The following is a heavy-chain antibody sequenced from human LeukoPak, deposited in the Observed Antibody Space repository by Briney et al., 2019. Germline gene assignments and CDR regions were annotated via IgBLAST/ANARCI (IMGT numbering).Heavy chain of an antibody. Sequence: GGSLRLSCAAFGFTFSNYVMSWVRQAPGKGLEWVSAISGSGGNAYYADSVKGRFTISRDNSKNTLYLQMNSLRAEDTAVYYCARVGSSGSYNEDYWGQGTLVTVSS. CDR1: GFTFSNYV. V-gene: IGHV3-23*01. D-gene: IGHD1-26*01. CDR2: ISGSGGNA. J-gene: IGHJ4*02. CDR3: ARVGSSGSYNEDY.